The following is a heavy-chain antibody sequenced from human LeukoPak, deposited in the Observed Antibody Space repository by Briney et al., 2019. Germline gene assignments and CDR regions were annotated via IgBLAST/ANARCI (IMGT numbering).Heavy chain of an antibody. Sequence: GGSLRLSCAASGFTFDDYAMHWVRQAPGKGLEWVSLISGDGGSTYYADSVKGRFTISRDNSKNSLYLQMNSLRTEDTALYYCTRNSADCSGGSCYSVHDAFDIWGQGTMVTVSS. CDR1: GFTFDDYA. CDR2: ISGDGGST. V-gene: IGHV3-43*02. J-gene: IGHJ3*02. CDR3: TRNSADCSGGSCYSVHDAFDI. D-gene: IGHD2-15*01.